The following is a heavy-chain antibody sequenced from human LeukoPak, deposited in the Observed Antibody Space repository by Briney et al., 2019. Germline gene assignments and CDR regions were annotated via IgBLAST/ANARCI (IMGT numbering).Heavy chain of an antibody. CDR3: AKGGIWYDSSGYYLFDY. V-gene: IGHV3-7*03. CDR2: IKHDGSEK. D-gene: IGHD3-22*01. CDR1: GFTFSSYW. Sequence: GGSLRLSCTASGFTFSSYWMNWVRQAPGKGLEWVANIKHDGSEKYHVDSVKGRFTISRDNSKNTLYLQMNSLRAEDTAVYYCAKGGIWYDSSGYYLFDYWGQGTLVTVSS. J-gene: IGHJ4*02.